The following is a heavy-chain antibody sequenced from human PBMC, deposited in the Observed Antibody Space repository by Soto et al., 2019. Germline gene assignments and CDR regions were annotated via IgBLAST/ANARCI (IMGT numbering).Heavy chain of an antibody. CDR3: ARTYYDGSSYYYLDS. J-gene: IGHJ4*02. Sequence: PGGSLRLSCAASGFTFSSYEMNWVRQAPGKGLEWVSYISGSGFTIYYADSVKGRFTISRDNAKNSLYLQMNSLRVEDTAVYYCARTYYDGSSYYYLDSWGQGTLVTVSS. CDR2: ISGSGFTI. V-gene: IGHV3-48*03. D-gene: IGHD3-22*01. CDR1: GFTFSSYE.